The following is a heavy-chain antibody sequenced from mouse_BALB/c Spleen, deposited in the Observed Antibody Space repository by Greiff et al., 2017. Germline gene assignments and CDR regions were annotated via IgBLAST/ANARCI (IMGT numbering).Heavy chain of an antibody. V-gene: IGHV14-3*02. CDR2: IDPANGNT. D-gene: IGHD2-10*02. Sequence: VQLQQSGAELVKPGASVKLSCTASGFNIKDTYMHWVKQRPEQGLEWIGRIDPANGNTKYDPKFQGKATITADTSSNTAYLQLSSLTSEDTAVYYCATGYGNSGDYFDYWGQGTTLTVSS. CDR1: GFNIKDTY. J-gene: IGHJ2*01. CDR3: ATGYGNSGDYFDY.